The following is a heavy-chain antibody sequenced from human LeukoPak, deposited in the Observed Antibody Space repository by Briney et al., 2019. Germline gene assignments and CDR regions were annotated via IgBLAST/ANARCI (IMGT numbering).Heavy chain of an antibody. CDR2: INPNSGGT. V-gene: IGHV1-2*02. CDR3: ARGFDTALGY. J-gene: IGHJ4*02. CDR1: GYTFTGYY. D-gene: IGHD5-18*01. Sequence: ASVKVSCKASGYTFTGYYMHWVRQHPGQGLEWMVWINPNSGGTNYAQKFQGRVAMTRDTSISTAYMELSRLRSDDTAVYYCARGFDTALGYWGQGTLVTVSS.